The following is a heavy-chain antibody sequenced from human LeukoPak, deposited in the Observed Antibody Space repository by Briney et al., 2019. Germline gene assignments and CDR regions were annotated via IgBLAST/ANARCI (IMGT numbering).Heavy chain of an antibody. D-gene: IGHD1-26*01. CDR3: ARDLSGNYYFDY. Sequence: PGRSLRLSCAASGFTFSSYDMHWVRQAPGKGLEWVALISYDGSNKYYADSVEGRFTISRDNSKNTLYLQMNSLRPEDTAVYCCARDLSGNYYFDYWGQGTLVTVSS. CDR2: ISYDGSNK. J-gene: IGHJ4*02. V-gene: IGHV3-30*19. CDR1: GFTFSSYD.